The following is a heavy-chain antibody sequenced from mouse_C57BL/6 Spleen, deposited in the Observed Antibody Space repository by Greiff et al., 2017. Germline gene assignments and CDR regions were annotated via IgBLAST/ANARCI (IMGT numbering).Heavy chain of an antibody. J-gene: IGHJ2*01. CDR3: ARNPITTVVTPDY. CDR2: INPNNGGT. D-gene: IGHD1-1*01. Sequence: VQLQQSGPELVKPGASVKLSCKASGYTFTDYNMHWVKQSPGKSLEWIGYINPNNGGTSYNQKFKGKATLTVNKSSSTAYMELRSLTSEDSAVYYCARNPITTVVTPDYWGQGTTLTVSS. CDR1: GYTFTDYN. V-gene: IGHV1-22*01.